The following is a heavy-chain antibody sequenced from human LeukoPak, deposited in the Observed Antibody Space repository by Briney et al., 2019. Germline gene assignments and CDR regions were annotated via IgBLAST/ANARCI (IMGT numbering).Heavy chain of an antibody. CDR1: GYTFTSYG. CDR2: IIPIFGTA. CDR3: ARGGPLGYCTNGVCYLDY. J-gene: IGHJ4*02. Sequence: SVKVSCKASGYTFTSYGISWVRQAPGQGLEWMGGIIPIFGTANYAQKFQGRVTITADESTSTAYMELSSLRSEDTAVYYCARGGPLGYCTNGVCYLDYWGQGTLVTVSS. V-gene: IGHV1-69*13. D-gene: IGHD2-8*01.